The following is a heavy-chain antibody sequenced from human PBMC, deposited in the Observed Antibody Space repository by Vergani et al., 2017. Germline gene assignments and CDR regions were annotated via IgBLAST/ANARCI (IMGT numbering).Heavy chain of an antibody. J-gene: IGHJ6*03. D-gene: IGHD3-3*02. CDR1: GGTFSSYA. CDR2: IIPIFGTA. CDR3: ARRLVHFWSGYYTGIEYYMDV. V-gene: IGHV1-69*01. Sequence: QVQLVQSGAEVKKPGSSVKVSCKASGGTFSSYAISWVRPAPGQGLEWMGGIIPIFGTANDAQKFQGRVTITADESTSKADMELSSLRSEDTAVYYCARRLVHFWSGYYTGIEYYMDVWGKGTTVTVSS.